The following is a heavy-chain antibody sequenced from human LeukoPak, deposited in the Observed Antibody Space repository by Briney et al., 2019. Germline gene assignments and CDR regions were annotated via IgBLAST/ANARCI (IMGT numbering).Heavy chain of an antibody. V-gene: IGHV3-74*01. CDR3: AKDLYDSSGYYFF. Sequence: GGSLRLSCAASGFTFSSYWMHWVRQAPGKGLVWVSRINSDGSSTSYADSVKGRFTISRDNSKNTLYLQMNSLRAEDTAVYYCAKDLYDSSGYYFFWGQGTLVTVSS. CDR2: INSDGSST. J-gene: IGHJ4*02. CDR1: GFTFSSYW. D-gene: IGHD3-22*01.